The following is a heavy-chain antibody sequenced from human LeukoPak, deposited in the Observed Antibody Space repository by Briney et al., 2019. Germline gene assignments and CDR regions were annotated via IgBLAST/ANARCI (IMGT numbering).Heavy chain of an antibody. CDR2: ISSSSSYI. CDR1: GFTFSSYS. Sequence: GGSLTLSCAASGFTFSSYSMNWVRQAPGKGLEWVSSISSSSSYIYYADSVKGRFTISRDNAKNSLYLQMNSLRAEDTAVYYCARDYYDSSGPTYYDYWGQGTLVTVSS. V-gene: IGHV3-21*01. CDR3: ARDYYDSSGPTYYDY. D-gene: IGHD3-22*01. J-gene: IGHJ4*02.